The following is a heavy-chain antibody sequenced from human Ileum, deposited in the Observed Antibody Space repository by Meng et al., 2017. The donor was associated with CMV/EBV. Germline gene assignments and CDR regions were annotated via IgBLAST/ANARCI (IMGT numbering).Heavy chain of an antibody. V-gene: IGHV4-34*01. CDR3: ASGKSNLEY. CDR2: FNHYGST. D-gene: IGHD4-11*01. Sequence: VRLQEWGAGLLKPSETLSLTCAVYGGSCSGYYWSWIRQVPGKGLEWIGEFNHYGSTNYNPSLKSRVTISVDTSKNQFSLNLSSVTAADTAVYYCASGKSNLEYWGQGTLVTVSS. CDR1: GGSCSGYY. J-gene: IGHJ4*02.